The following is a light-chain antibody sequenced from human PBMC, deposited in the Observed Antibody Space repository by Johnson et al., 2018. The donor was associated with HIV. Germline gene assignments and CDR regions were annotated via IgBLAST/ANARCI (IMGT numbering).Light chain of an antibody. V-gene: IGLV1-51*01. CDR2: DNN. CDR3: GTWDSSLSVGV. Sequence: HSVLTQPPSVSAAPGQKVTISCSGSSSNIGNNYVSWYQQLPGTAPKLLIYDNNKRPSGIPDRFSGSKSGTSATLGITGLQTGDEADYYCGTWDSSLSVGVFGTGNKVTVL. CDR1: SSNIGNNY. J-gene: IGLJ1*01.